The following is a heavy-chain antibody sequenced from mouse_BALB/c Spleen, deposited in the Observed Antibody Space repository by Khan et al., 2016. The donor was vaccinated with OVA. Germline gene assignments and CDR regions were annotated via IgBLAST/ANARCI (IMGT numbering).Heavy chain of an antibody. J-gene: IGHJ4*01. D-gene: IGHD2-14*01. V-gene: IGHV9-3*02. CDR1: GYTFTNYG. CDR2: INTNTGKP. CDR3: ARRAYYRYEGAMDY. Sequence: QVQLVQSGPELKKPGETVKISCKASGYTFTNYGMNWVKQAPGKGLKWMGWINTNTGKPTYGEEFKGRFAFSWETSASTAYLQINNLKNEDTATSCCARRAYYRYEGAMDYWGQGTSVTVSS.